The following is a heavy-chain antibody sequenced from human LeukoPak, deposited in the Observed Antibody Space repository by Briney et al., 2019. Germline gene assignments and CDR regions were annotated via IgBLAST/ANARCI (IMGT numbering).Heavy chain of an antibody. J-gene: IGHJ4*02. V-gene: IGHV3-11*01. CDR2: ISGSGADI. Sequence: PGGSLRLSCAASGFTFSNYYMSWIRQAPGKGLECVSYISGSGADISYVDSVKGRFTISRDNTKNSLYLQMDNLRAEDTAVYYCARYARLFDYWGQGTLVTVSS. CDR1: GFTFSNYY. CDR3: ARYARLFDY.